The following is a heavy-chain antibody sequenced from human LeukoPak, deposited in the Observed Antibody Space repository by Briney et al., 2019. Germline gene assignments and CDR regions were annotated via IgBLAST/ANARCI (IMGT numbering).Heavy chain of an antibody. CDR1: GGSFSGYY. CDR3: ATLLSAREDY. V-gene: IGHV4-34*01. CDR2: INHSGST. J-gene: IGHJ4*02. Sequence: SETLSLTCAVYGGSFSGYYWSWIRQPPGKRLEWIGEINHSGSTNYNPSLKSRVTISVDTSKNQFSLKLSSVTAADTAVYYCATLLSAREDYWGQGTLVTVSS. D-gene: IGHD6-6*01.